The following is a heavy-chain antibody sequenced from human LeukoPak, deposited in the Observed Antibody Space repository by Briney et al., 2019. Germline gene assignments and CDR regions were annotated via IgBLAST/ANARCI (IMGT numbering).Heavy chain of an antibody. J-gene: IGHJ6*03. Sequence: GESLKISCQDSGYTFIDYWIGWVRQVPGKGLEWMGIIFPVDSDTKYSPSFQGQVTISADKSISTAYLQWSSLKAPDTAMYYCARHNRYDFWSGSHYYYYYMDVWGKGTTVTVSS. CDR2: IFPVDSDT. CDR3: ARHNRYDFWSGSHYYYYYMDV. D-gene: IGHD3-3*01. V-gene: IGHV5-51*01. CDR1: GYTFIDYW.